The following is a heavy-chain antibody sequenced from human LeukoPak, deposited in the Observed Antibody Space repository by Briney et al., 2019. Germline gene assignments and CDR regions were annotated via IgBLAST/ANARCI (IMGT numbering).Heavy chain of an antibody. V-gene: IGHV1-2*02. D-gene: IGHD5-12*01. Sequence: ASVKVSCKASGYTFTGYYMHWVRQAPGQGHEWMGWINPNSGGTNYAQKFQGRVTMTRDTSISTAYMELSRLRSDDTAVYYCARDFIGYSGYGFDYWGQGTLVTVSS. CDR3: ARDFIGYSGYGFDY. CDR1: GYTFTGYY. CDR2: INPNSGGT. J-gene: IGHJ4*02.